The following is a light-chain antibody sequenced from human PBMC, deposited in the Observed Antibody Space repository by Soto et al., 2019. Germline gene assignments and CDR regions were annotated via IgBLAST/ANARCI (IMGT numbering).Light chain of an antibody. J-gene: IGLJ1*01. CDR1: SSDVGSYNL. CDR3: RSYAGSSLYV. V-gene: IGLV2-23*01. CDR2: EGS. Sequence: QSALTQPASVSGSPGQSITISCTGTSSDVGSYNLVSWYQQHPGKAPKLMIYEGSKRPSGVSNPFSGSKSGNTASLTISGLQAEDEADYYCRSYAGSSLYVFGTGTKVTVL.